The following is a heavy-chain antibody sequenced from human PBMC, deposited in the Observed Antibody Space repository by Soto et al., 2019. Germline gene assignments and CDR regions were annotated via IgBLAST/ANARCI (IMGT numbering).Heavy chain of an antibody. CDR2: INHSGST. CDR1: GGSFSGYY. Sequence: SETLSLTCAVYGGSFSGYYWSWIRQPPGKGLEWIGEINHSGSTNYNPSLKSRVTISVDTSKNQFSLKLSSVTAADTAVYYCARGESYGPLDYWGQGTLVTVSS. D-gene: IGHD5-18*01. CDR3: ARGESYGPLDY. J-gene: IGHJ4*02. V-gene: IGHV4-34*01.